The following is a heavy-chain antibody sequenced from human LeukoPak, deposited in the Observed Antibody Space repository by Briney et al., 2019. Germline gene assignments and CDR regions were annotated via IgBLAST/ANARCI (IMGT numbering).Heavy chain of an antibody. D-gene: IGHD1-26*01. CDR1: GGSISSYY. J-gene: IGHJ6*02. V-gene: IGHV4-59*01. CDR2: IFYRGST. Sequence: PSETLSLTCTVSGGSISSYYWSWIRQPPGKGLEWIGYIFYRGSTNYNPSLKSRVAISVDTSKNQFALKLSSVTAADTAVYYCARDMGDRTDYYYGMDVWGQGTTVTVSS. CDR3: ARDMGDRTDYYYGMDV.